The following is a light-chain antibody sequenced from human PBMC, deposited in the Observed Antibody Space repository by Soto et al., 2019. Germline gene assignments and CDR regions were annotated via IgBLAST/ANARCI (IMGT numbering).Light chain of an antibody. V-gene: IGKV3-20*01. CDR3: QQYDSSLYT. J-gene: IGKJ2*01. Sequence: EIVLTQSPGTLSLSPGERATLSFRASQSVSSSYLAWYQQKPGQAPRLLIYGTSTRATGIPDRFSGSGSGTDFTLTISRLEPEDFAVYYCQQYDSSLYTFCQGTKLEIK. CDR2: GTS. CDR1: QSVSSSY.